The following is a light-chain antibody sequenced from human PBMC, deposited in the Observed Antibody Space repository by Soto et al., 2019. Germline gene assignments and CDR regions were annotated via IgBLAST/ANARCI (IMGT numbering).Light chain of an antibody. V-gene: IGKV3-20*01. Sequence: EIVLTQSPGTLSLSPGERATLSCRASQSVTADYLAWYQQKPGLAPRLLIYGASNRATGIPDRFSGSGSGTDFTLSSTRLEAEDFAVYYCHQYGVPLWTFGQGTKVEIK. CDR1: QSVTADY. CDR2: GAS. CDR3: HQYGVPLWT. J-gene: IGKJ1*01.